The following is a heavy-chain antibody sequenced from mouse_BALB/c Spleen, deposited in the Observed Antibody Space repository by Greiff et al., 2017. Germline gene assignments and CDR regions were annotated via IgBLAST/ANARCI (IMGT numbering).Heavy chain of an antibody. V-gene: IGHV1-63*02. CDR3: ARTYDYDRSDY. CDR1: GYTFTNYW. J-gene: IGHJ2*01. Sequence: VQLQQSGAELVRPGTSVKISCKASGYTFTNYWLGWVKQRPGHGLEWIGDIYPGGGYTNYNEKFKGKATLTADTSSSTAYMQLSSLTSEDSAVYFCARTYDYDRSDYWGQGTTLTVSS. CDR2: IYPGGGYT. D-gene: IGHD2-4*01.